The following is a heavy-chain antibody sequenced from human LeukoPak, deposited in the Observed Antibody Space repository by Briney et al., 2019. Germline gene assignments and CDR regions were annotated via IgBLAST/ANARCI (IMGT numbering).Heavy chain of an antibody. J-gene: IGHJ5*02. CDR2: IYHSGST. CDR3: ARQITMVRGVINWFDP. Sequence: PSGTLSLTCAVSGGSISSSNWWSWVRQPPGKGLEWIGEIYHSGSTNYNPSLKSRVTISVDKSKSQFSLKLSSVTAADTAVYYCARQITMVRGVINWFDPWGQGTLVTVSS. CDR1: GGSISSSNW. V-gene: IGHV4-4*02. D-gene: IGHD3-10*01.